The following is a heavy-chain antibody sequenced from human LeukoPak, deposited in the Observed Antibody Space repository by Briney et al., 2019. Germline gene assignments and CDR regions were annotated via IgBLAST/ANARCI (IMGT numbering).Heavy chain of an antibody. CDR3: ARAQVGAPTDY. J-gene: IGHJ4*02. V-gene: IGHV3-74*01. Sequence: GGSLRLSCAASGFTFSNYAMYWVRQAPGKGLVWVSRISSDGSSIIYADSVKGRFTISRDIAKNTLYLQMNSLRAEDTAVYYCARAQVGAPTDYWGQGTLVTVSS. CDR2: ISSDGSSI. CDR1: GFTFSNYA. D-gene: IGHD1-26*01.